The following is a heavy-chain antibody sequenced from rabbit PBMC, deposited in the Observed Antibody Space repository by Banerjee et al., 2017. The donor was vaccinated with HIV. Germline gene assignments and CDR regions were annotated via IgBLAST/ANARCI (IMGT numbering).Heavy chain of an antibody. CDR3: ARDYGGTLNL. CDR2: IYTGSSGST. Sequence: QSLEESGGDLVKPGASLTLTCKASGLDFNAYYYMCWVRQAPGKGLEWIACIYTGSSGSTHYASWAKGRFTISKTSSTTVTLQMTSLTAADTATYFCARDYGGTLNLWGPGTLVTVS. CDR1: GLDFNAYYY. D-gene: IGHD4-2*01. V-gene: IGHV1S40*01. J-gene: IGHJ4*01.